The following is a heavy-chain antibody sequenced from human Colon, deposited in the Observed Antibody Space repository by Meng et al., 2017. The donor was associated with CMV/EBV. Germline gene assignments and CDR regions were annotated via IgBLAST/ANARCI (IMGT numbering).Heavy chain of an antibody. V-gene: IGHV3-23*01. CDR1: GSTFSSYA. CDR2: ISGSGGST. D-gene: IGHD2-2*01. CDR3: AKGDIVVVPAATDISNDAFDI. Sequence: GESLKISCAASGSTFSSYAMSWVRQAPGKGLEWVSAISGSGGSTYYADSVKGRFTISRDNSKNTLYLQMNSLRAEDTAVYYCAKGDIVVVPAATDISNDAFDIWGQGTMVTVSS. J-gene: IGHJ3*02.